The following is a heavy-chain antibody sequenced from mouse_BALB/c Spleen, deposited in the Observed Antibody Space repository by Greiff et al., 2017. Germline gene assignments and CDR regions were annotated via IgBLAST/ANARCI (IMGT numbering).Heavy chain of an antibody. CDR2: IDPENGDT. CDR1: GFNIKDYY. CDR3: NAWGTMDY. Sequence: EVQLQQSGAELVRSGASVKLSCTASGFNIKDYYMHWVKQRPEQGLEWIGWIDPENGDTEYAPKFQGKATMTADTSSNTAYLQLSSLTSEDTAVYYCNAWGTMDYWGQGTSVTGSS. J-gene: IGHJ4*01. V-gene: IGHV14-4*02.